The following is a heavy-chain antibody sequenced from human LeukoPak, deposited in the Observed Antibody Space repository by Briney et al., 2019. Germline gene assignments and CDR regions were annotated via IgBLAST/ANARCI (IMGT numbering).Heavy chain of an antibody. V-gene: IGHV3-21*01. CDR1: GFTFSSYS. D-gene: IGHD5-12*01. CDR3: ARDRRLRGFYMDV. Sequence: GGSLRLSCAASGFTFSSYSMNWVRQAPGKGLEWVSSISSSSSYIYYADSVKGRFTISRDNAKNSLYLQMNSLRAEDTAVYYCARDRRLRGFYMDVWGKGTTVTVSS. CDR2: ISSSSSYI. J-gene: IGHJ6*03.